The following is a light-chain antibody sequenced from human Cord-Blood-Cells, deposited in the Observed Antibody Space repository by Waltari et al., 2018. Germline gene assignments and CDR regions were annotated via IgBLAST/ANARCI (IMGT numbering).Light chain of an antibody. CDR1: SSDVGGHNY. CDR3: CSYAGSYTWV. Sequence: QSALTQPRSVSGSPGQSVTIPCPGTSSDVGGHNYVSCYQQHPGKAPKLMIYDVSKRPSGVPDRFSGSKSGNTASLTISGLQAEDEADYYCCSYAGSYTWVFGGGTKLTVL. CDR2: DVS. J-gene: IGLJ3*02. V-gene: IGLV2-11*01.